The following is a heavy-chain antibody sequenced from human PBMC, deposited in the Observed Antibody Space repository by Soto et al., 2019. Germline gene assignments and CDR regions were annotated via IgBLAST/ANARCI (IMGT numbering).Heavy chain of an antibody. V-gene: IGHV3-23*01. CDR3: AKYPLPLEHYYYYYMDV. CDR2: ISGSGGST. CDR1: GFTFSSYA. J-gene: IGHJ6*03. Sequence: EVQLLESGGGLVQPGGSLRLSCAASGFTFSSYAMSWVRQAPGKGLEWVSAISGSGGSTYYADSVKGRFTISRDNSKNTLDLQMNSLRAEDTAVYYCAKYPLPLEHYYYYYMDVWGKGTTVTVSS. D-gene: IGHD2-2*01.